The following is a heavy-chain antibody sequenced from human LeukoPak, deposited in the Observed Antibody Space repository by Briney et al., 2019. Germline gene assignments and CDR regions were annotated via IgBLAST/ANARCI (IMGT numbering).Heavy chain of an antibody. Sequence: GGSLRLSCAASGFTVSNNYMSWVRQAPGKGLEWVSLIYSGGSTYYADSVKSRFTISRDNSKNTLYLQMNSLRAEDTAVYYCARDREDYYGSGRFDYWGQGTLVTVSS. CDR3: ARDREDYYGSGRFDY. J-gene: IGHJ4*02. V-gene: IGHV3-66*01. D-gene: IGHD3-10*01. CDR2: IYSGGST. CDR1: GFTVSNNY.